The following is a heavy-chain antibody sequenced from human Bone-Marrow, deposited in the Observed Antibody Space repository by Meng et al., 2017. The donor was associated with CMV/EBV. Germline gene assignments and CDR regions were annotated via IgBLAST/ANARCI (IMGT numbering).Heavy chain of an antibody. CDR2: IKSKTDGGTT. V-gene: IGHV3-15*01. Sequence: VELVESGGGLVKPGGSLRLSWAASGFTFSNAWMSWVRQAPGKGLEWVGRIKSKTDGGTTDYAAPVKGRFTISRDDSKNTLYLQMNSLKTEDTAVYYCTTELSVVTAIVNWGQGTLVTVSS. J-gene: IGHJ4*02. CDR3: TTELSVVTAIVN. CDR1: GFTFSNAW. D-gene: IGHD2-21*02.